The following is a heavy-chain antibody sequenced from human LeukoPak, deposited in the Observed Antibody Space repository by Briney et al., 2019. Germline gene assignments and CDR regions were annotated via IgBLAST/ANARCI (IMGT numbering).Heavy chain of an antibody. CDR1: GFTFSNAW. Sequence: GGSLRLSCAASGFTFSNAWMSWVRQAPGKGLEWVGRIKSKTDGGTTDYAAPVKGRFTISRDDSKNTLYLQMNSLKTDDTALYYCTTDGSVAGGFDYWGQGTLSPSPQ. CDR2: IKSKTDGGTT. CDR3: TTDGSVAGGFDY. V-gene: IGHV3-15*01. J-gene: IGHJ4*02. D-gene: IGHD6-19*01.